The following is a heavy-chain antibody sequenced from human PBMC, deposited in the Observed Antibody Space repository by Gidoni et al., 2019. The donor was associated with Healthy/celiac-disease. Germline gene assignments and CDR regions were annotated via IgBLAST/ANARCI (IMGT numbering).Heavy chain of an antibody. J-gene: IGHJ6*02. D-gene: IGHD4-4*01. CDR3: ARDGETVTTLGTGYYYGMDV. CDR1: GGSISSYY. CDR2: IYYSGST. V-gene: IGHV4-59*01. Sequence: QVQLQESGPGLVKPSETLSLTCTVSGGSISSYYWSWIRQPPGKGLEWIGYIYYSGSTNYNPSLKSRVTRAVDTSKNQFSLKLSSVTAADTAVYYCARDGETVTTLGTGYYYGMDVWGQGTTVTVSS.